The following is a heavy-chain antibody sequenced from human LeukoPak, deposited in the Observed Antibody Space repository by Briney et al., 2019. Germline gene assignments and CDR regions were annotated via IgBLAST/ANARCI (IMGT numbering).Heavy chain of an antibody. V-gene: IGHV4-4*07. CDR1: GGGSMSSYY. CDR2: IYTSGST. J-gene: IGHJ4*02. CDR3: ARGGRIIRGVTWDS. D-gene: IGHD3-10*01. Sequence: SETLSLTCTVSGGGSMSSYYWSWIRQPAGKGLEYIGRIYTSGSTNYNPSLRSRVTMSVDTSKNQFSLKVTSVTAADTAVYYCARGGRIIRGVTWDSWGQGTLVTVSS.